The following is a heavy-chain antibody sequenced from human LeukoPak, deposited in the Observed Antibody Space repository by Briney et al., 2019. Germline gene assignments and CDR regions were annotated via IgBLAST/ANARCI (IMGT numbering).Heavy chain of an antibody. CDR2: IRGSGDNI. V-gene: IGHV3-23*01. D-gene: IGHD3-3*01. CDR1: GFTFSSYA. CDR3: AKGWSGYFRSPFDL. J-gene: IGHJ3*01. Sequence: GGSLRLSCAASGFTFSSYAMSWVRQAPGKGPEWVSSIRGSGDNIYYADSVKGRFTIFRGNSKNTLYLQMKSLRAEDTAIYYCAKGWSGYFRSPFDLWGQGTMVTVSS.